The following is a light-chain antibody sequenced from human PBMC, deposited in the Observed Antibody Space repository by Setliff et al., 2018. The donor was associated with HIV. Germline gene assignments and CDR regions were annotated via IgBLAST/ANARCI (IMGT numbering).Light chain of an antibody. CDR2: EVS. Sequence: QSVLTQPPSVSGSPGQSVTISCTGTSSDVGSSNRVSWYQQPPGTAPRLMTYEVSSRPSGVPDRFSGSKSGNTASLTISGLQAEDEADYYCSSGTSSSTPYVFGTGTKVTVL. J-gene: IGLJ1*01. CDR3: SSGTSSSTPYV. CDR1: SSDVGSSNR. V-gene: IGLV2-18*02.